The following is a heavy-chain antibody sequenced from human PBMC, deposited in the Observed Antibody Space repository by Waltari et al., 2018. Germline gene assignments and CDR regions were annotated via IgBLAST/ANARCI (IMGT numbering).Heavy chain of an antibody. CDR3: TITTTVNDY. D-gene: IGHD4-17*01. CDR1: GFTFSGPA. J-gene: IGHJ4*02. Sequence: EVQLVESGGGLVQPGGSLKLSCAASGFTFSGPAMHWVRQASGKGLEWVGRIRSKANSYATAYAASVKGRFTISRDDSKNTAYLQMNSLKTEDTAVYYCTITTTVNDYWGQGTLVTVSS. CDR2: IRSKANSYAT. V-gene: IGHV3-73*02.